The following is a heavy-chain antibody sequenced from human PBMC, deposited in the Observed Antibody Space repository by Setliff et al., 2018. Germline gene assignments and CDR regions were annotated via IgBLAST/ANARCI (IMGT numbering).Heavy chain of an antibody. J-gene: IGHJ2*01. V-gene: IGHV4-39*01. D-gene: IGHD3-22*01. CDR3: ARVAYYYDTSGYYYDLNWYFDL. Sequence: SETLSLTCTVSGGSISSSSYQWGWVRQTPGKGLEWIGSIYYSGTAYYSPSLMSRVTISVDTSKNQFSLKLSSVTAADTAVYYCARVAYYYDTSGYYYDLNWYFDLWGRGTLVTVSS. CDR1: GGSISSSSYQ. CDR2: IYYSGTA.